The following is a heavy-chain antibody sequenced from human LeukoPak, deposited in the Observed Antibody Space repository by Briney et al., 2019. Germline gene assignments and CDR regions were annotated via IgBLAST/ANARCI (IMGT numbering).Heavy chain of an antibody. V-gene: IGHV3-48*04. Sequence: GGSLRLSCVASGITFSSYSMNWVRQAPGKGLEWVSYISTGGSTIYYADSVKGRFTISRDNAKNPLYLQMNSLRAEDTAVYYCARDLHYYDSSGPGNPWGQGTLVTVSS. J-gene: IGHJ5*02. D-gene: IGHD3-22*01. CDR3: ARDLHYYDSSGPGNP. CDR1: GITFSSYS. CDR2: ISTGGSTI.